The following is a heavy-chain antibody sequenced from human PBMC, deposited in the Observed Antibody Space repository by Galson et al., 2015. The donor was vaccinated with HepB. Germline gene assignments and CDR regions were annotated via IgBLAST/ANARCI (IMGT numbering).Heavy chain of an antibody. CDR1: GFTFNTYW. CDR2: INSDGSST. V-gene: IGHV3-74*01. D-gene: IGHD5-24*01. Sequence: SLRLSCAASGFTFNTYWMHWVRQGPGKGLVWVSRINSDGSSTTYADSVKGRFTISRDNSKNTLYLQMNSLRAEDTAVYYCARGDLRMATPIDYWGQGTLVTVSS. CDR3: ARGDLRMATPIDY. J-gene: IGHJ4*02.